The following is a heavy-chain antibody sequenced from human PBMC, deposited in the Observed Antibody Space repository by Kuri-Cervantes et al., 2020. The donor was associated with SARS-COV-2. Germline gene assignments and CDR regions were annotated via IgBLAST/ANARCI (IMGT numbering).Heavy chain of an antibody. Sequence: SETLSLTCAVYGGSFSGYYWSWIRQPPGKGLEWIGEINHSGSTNYNPSLKSRVTISVDTSKNQFSLKLSSVTAADTAVYYCARLNLVVPAAIEGMDVWGQGTTVTGSS. CDR2: INHSGST. CDR1: GGSFSGYY. D-gene: IGHD2-2*01. V-gene: IGHV4-34*01. CDR3: ARLNLVVPAAIEGMDV. J-gene: IGHJ6*01.